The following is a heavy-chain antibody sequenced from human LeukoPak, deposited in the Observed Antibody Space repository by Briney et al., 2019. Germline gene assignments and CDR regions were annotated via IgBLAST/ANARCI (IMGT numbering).Heavy chain of an antibody. CDR3: ARSSGWSIHYGMDV. D-gene: IGHD6-19*01. CDR1: GFTFSSYS. J-gene: IGHJ6*02. CDR2: ISSSSSYI. Sequence: GGSLRLSCAASGFTFSSYSMNWVRQAPGKGLEWVSSISSSSSYIYYADSVKGRFTISRDNAKNSLYLQMDSLRAEDTAVYYCARSSGWSIHYGMDVWGQGTTVTVSS. V-gene: IGHV3-21*01.